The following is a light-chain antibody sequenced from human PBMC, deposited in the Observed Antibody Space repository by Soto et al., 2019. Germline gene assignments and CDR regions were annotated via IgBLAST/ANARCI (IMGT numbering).Light chain of an antibody. J-gene: IGKJ5*01. CDR2: DAS. V-gene: IGKV1-5*01. CDR1: QSISSW. Sequence: DIQMTQSPSTLSASVGDRVTITCRASQSISSWLAWYQQKPGKAPKLLIYDASSLESGVPSRFSGSGSGTESTLTISSLQPDDFATYYCQQYNSYPFFGQGTRLEI. CDR3: QQYNSYPF.